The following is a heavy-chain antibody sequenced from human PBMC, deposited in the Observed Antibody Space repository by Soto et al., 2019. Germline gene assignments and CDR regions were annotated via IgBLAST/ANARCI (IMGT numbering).Heavy chain of an antibody. CDR3: ARWVGGNYFHY. V-gene: IGHV1-3*01. J-gene: IGHJ4*02. CDR1: GYTFTSYA. CDR2: INAGNGNK. D-gene: IGHD1-26*01. Sequence: SSVKVPCKASGYTFTSYAMHLVRQAPGQRLEWMGWINAGNGNKKYSQKFQGRVTVTRDTSASTAYMELRRLRSEDTAVYFCARWVGGNYFHYWGQGTLVTVSS.